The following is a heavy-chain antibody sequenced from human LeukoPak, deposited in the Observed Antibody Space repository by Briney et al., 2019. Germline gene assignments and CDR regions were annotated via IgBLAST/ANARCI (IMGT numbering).Heavy chain of an antibody. J-gene: IGHJ4*02. Sequence: AGGSLRLSCAASGFTFSDYYMSWIRQAPGKGLEWVSYISSSGSTIYYADSVKGRFTISRDNAKNSLYLQMNSLRAEDTAVYYCARADSSGYPFDYWGQGTLVTVSS. D-gene: IGHD3-22*01. CDR1: GFTFSDYY. CDR2: ISSSGSTI. CDR3: ARADSSGYPFDY. V-gene: IGHV3-11*04.